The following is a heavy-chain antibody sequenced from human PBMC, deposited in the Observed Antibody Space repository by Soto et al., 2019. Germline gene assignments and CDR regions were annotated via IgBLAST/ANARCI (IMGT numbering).Heavy chain of an antibody. V-gene: IGHV4-38-2*02. CDR1: GYSISSGYH. D-gene: IGHD2-2*02. J-gene: IGHJ5*02. CDR3: ARQVDCSSTSCYNGWFDP. CDR2: VHYSGNT. Sequence: SETLSLTCTVSGYSISSGYHWAWIRQPPGKGLEWLGSVHYSGNTYYNPSLKSRLTISVDKSKNQFSLNLSSVTAADTAMYYCARQVDCSSTSCYNGWFDPWGQGTLVTVSS.